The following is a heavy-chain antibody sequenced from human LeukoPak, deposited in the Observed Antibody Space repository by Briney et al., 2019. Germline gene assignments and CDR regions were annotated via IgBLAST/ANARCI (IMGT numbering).Heavy chain of an antibody. V-gene: IGHV3-74*01. J-gene: IGHJ6*02. CDR3: ARDHYFGMDV. CDR2: IDSDGSYT. CDR1: GFTFSRFW. Sequence: GGSLRLSCAASGFTFSRFWVHWVRQAPGKGLVWVSRIDSDGSYTSYADSVKGRFNISKDNAKNTLYLQMNSLRAEDTAVYYCARDHYFGMDVWGQGTTVTVS.